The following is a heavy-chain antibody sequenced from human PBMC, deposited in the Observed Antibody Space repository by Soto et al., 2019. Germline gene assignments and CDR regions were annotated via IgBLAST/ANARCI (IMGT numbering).Heavy chain of an antibody. V-gene: IGHV3-30-3*01. Sequence: PGGSLRLSCAASGFTFSSYAMHWVRQAPGKGLEWVAVISYDGSNKYYADSVKGRFTISRDNSKNTLYLQMNSLRAEDTAVYYCARVAYWGPGTQVTVSS. CDR2: ISYDGSNK. J-gene: IGHJ4*02. CDR3: ARVAY. CDR1: GFTFSSYA.